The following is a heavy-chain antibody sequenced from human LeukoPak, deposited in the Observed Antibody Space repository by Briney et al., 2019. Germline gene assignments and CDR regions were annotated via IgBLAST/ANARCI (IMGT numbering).Heavy chain of an antibody. CDR1: GFTFSSYA. Sequence: GRSLRLSCAASGFTFSSYAMHWVRQAPGKGLEWVAVISYDGSNKYYADSVKGRFTISRDNSKNTLYLQMNSLRAEDTAVYYCARIGVAGANSDYWGQGTLVTVSS. J-gene: IGHJ4*02. D-gene: IGHD6-19*01. CDR3: ARIGVAGANSDY. CDR2: ISYDGSNK. V-gene: IGHV3-30-3*01.